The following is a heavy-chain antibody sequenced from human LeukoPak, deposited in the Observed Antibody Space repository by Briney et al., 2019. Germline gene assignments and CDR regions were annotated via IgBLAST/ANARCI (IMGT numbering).Heavy chain of an antibody. V-gene: IGHV4-34*01. CDR3: ARGKSIDY. Sequence: SETLSLTCAVYGGSFSGYYWSWIRQPPGKGLEWIGEINHSGSTNYNPSLNTRGTISVDTSKNQFSLKLSSVTAADTAVYYCARGKSIDYWGQGTLVTVSS. J-gene: IGHJ4*02. D-gene: IGHD2/OR15-2a*01. CDR1: GGSFSGYY. CDR2: INHSGST.